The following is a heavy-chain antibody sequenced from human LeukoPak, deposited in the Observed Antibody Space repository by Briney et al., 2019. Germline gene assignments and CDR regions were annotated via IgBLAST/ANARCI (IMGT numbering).Heavy chain of an antibody. Sequence: GASVKVSCKASGYTFTDYYIQWMRQAPGQGLEWMGWINPNSGGTKYAQMLQGRVTMTRDTSISTAYMELSRLRSDDTAVYYCARGKTPYYYGSGSVYDYWGQGTLVTVSS. CDR2: INPNSGGT. V-gene: IGHV1-2*02. J-gene: IGHJ4*02. CDR1: GYTFTDYY. CDR3: ARGKTPYYYGSGSVYDY. D-gene: IGHD3-10*01.